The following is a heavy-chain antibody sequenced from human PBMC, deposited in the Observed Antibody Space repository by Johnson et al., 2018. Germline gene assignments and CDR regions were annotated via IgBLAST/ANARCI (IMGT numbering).Heavy chain of an antibody. CDR2: IKQDGSEK. CDR1: GFTFSSYW. D-gene: IGHD4-23*01. V-gene: IGHV3-7*01. J-gene: IGHJ6*03. CDR3: ATSNGGNSVYYYMDV. Sequence: VQLVQSGGGLVQPGGSLRLSCAASGFTFSSYWMSWVRQAPRKGLEWVANIKQDGSEKYYVDSVKGRFTISRDNAKNSLYLQKNSLRADDTAVYYCATSNGGNSVYYYMDVGGKGATVTVSS.